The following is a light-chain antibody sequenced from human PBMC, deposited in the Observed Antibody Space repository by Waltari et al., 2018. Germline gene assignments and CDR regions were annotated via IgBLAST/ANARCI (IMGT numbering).Light chain of an antibody. CDR1: QSVSSN. CDR2: GAS. CDR3: QQYNNWPT. J-gene: IGKJ1*01. V-gene: IGKV3-15*01. Sequence: DILMTQSPATLSVSPGERATLSCRASQSVSSNLAWYQQKPGQAPRLLIYGASTRATGIPARFSGSGSGTEFTLTISRLQSEDFAVYYFQQYNNWPTFGQGTKVEIE.